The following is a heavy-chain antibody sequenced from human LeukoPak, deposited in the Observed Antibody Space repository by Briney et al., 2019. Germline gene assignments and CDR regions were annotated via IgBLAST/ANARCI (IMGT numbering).Heavy chain of an antibody. Sequence: GGSLRLSCAASGFIFSDYYMSWIRQAPGKGLEWVSYISSSGSTMYYTDSVKGRFTISRDNAKDSLYLQMNSLRAEDTAVYYCARDRYYVPDYWGQGTLVTVSS. CDR2: ISSSGSTM. D-gene: IGHD3-10*02. CDR3: ARDRYYVPDY. V-gene: IGHV3-11*04. J-gene: IGHJ4*02. CDR1: GFIFSDYY.